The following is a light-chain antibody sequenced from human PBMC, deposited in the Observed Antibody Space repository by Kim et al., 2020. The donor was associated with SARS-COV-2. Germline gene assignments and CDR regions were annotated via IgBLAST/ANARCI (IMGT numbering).Light chain of an antibody. CDR2: GNS. CDR3: QSDDSSLSGRV. J-gene: IGLJ3*02. V-gene: IGLV1-40*01. CDR1: SSNIGAGYD. Sequence: QRVTISCTGSSSNIGAGYDVHWYQQLPGTAPKLLIYGNSNRPSGVPDRFSGSKSGTSASLAITGLQAEDEADYYCQSDDSSLSGRVFGGGTQLTVL.